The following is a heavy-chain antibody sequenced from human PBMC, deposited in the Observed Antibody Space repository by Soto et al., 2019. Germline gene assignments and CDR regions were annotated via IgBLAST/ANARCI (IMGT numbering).Heavy chain of an antibody. J-gene: IGHJ1*01. CDR2: INWNSGSI. V-gene: IGHV3-9*01. CDR1: GFTFDDYA. D-gene: IGHD6-13*01. Sequence: GGSLRLSCAASGFTFDDYAMHWVRQVPGKGLEWVSGINWNSGSIGYADSVKGRFAISRDNAKNSLHLQMNSLRAEDTACYYCVKDESINWYSGHFRHWGQGTLVTVSS. CDR3: VKDESINWYSGHFRH.